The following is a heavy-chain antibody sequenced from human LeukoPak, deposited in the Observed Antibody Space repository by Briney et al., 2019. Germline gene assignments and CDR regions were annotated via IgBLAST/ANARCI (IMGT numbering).Heavy chain of an antibody. CDR3: ARAMWGYDSSGYYPY. J-gene: IGHJ4*02. D-gene: IGHD3-22*01. Sequence: PSETLPLTCTVSGGSISSYYWSWIRQPPGKGLEWIGYIYYSGSTNYNPSLKSRVTISVDTSKNQFSLKLNSVTAADTAVYYCARAMWGYDSSGYYPYWGQGTLVTVSS. CDR2: IYYSGST. CDR1: GGSISSYY. V-gene: IGHV4-59*01.